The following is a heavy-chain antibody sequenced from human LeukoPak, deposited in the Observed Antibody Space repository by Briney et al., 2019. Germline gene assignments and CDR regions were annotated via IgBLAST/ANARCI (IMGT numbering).Heavy chain of an antibody. CDR3: ARGYSSSWYNWLDP. D-gene: IGHD6-13*01. V-gene: IGHV3-74*01. Sequence: PGGSLRLSCAASGFSFNSYWMHWVRQAPGKGLVWVSQINNDGSTTRYADSVKGRFTISRDNAENTLYLQMSSLRAEDAAVHYCARGYSSSWYNWLDPWGQGTLVTVSS. J-gene: IGHJ5*02. CDR1: GFSFNSYW. CDR2: INNDGSTT.